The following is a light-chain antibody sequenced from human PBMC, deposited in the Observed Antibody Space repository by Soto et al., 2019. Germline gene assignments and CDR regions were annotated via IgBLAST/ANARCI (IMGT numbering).Light chain of an antibody. CDR3: QQYNDWPRGYT. Sequence: EIVMTQSPATLSVSPGERATLSCRASQSVSSNLAWYQQKPGQAPRLLFYGASTRATGIPVRCSASGSGTEFTLTISSLQSEDFAVYYCQQYNDWPRGYTFGQGTKLEIK. CDR1: QSVSSN. V-gene: IGKV3-15*01. CDR2: GAS. J-gene: IGKJ2*01.